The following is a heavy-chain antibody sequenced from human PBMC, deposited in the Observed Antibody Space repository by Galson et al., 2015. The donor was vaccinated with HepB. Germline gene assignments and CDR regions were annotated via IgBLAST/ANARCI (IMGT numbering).Heavy chain of an antibody. D-gene: IGHD5-12*01. V-gene: IGHV4-34*01. J-gene: IGHJ5*01. CDR1: GGSFSDSS. CDR2: INHSGST. CDR3: ARGGHTVATMYYWFDS. Sequence: ETLSLTCAVYGGSFSDSSWNWIRQPPGKGLEWIGEINHSGSTNYKPSLKSRVTMSVDTSRNQFSLKLSPVTAADTAVYYCARGGHTVATMYYWFDSWGQGTLVTVSS.